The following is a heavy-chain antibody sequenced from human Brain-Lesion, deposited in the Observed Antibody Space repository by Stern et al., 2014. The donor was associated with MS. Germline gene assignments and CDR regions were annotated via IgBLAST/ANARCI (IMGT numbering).Heavy chain of an antibody. CDR1: GYIFTGYY. CDR2: MKPKTGGT. CDR3: ARDQRGITIFGVVTDYYYLGMDV. D-gene: IGHD3-3*01. Sequence: QLVQSGAEVKKPGASVKVSCKTSGYIFTGYYIHWVRQAPGQGLEWMAWMKPKTGGTKEEQKFQGRVTMSRDTSISTAYVELSSLTSDDTAVYYCARDQRGITIFGVVTDYYYLGMDVWGQGTTVTVSS. J-gene: IGHJ6*02. V-gene: IGHV1-2*02.